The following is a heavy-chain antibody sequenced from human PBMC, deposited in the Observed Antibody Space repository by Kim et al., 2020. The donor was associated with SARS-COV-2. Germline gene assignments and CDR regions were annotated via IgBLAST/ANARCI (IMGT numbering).Heavy chain of an antibody. CDR3: AGSYCGGDCYDGAFDY. CDR1: GFTFSSYW. D-gene: IGHD2-21*02. CDR2: IKQDGSEK. J-gene: IGHJ4*02. Sequence: GGSLRLSCAASGFTFSSYWMSWVRQAPGKGLEWVANIKQDGSEKYYVDSVKGRFTISRDNAKNSLYLQMNSLRAEDTAVYFCAGSYCGGDCYDGAFDYWGQGTLVTVSS. V-gene: IGHV3-7*01.